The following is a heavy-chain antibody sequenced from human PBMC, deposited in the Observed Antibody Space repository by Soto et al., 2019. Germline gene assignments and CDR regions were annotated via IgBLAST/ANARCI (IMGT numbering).Heavy chain of an antibody. V-gene: IGHV3-33*01. CDR3: ARSRRIQLWVDAFDI. D-gene: IGHD5-18*01. CDR1: GFTFSSYG. Sequence: GGSLRLSCAASGFTFSSYGMHWVRQAPGKGLEWVAVIWYDGSNKYYADSVKGRFTISRDNSKNTLYLQMNSLRAEDTAVYYCARSRRIQLWVDAFDIWGQGTMVTVS. CDR2: IWYDGSNK. J-gene: IGHJ3*02.